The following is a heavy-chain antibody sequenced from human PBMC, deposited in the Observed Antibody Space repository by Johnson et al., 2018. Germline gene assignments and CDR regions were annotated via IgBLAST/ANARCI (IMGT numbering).Heavy chain of an antibody. CDR1: GGTFSSYA. D-gene: IGHD1-7*01. J-gene: IGHJ6*02. Sequence: VQLLESGAEVKKPGSSVKVSCKASGGTFSSYAISWVRQAPGQGLEWMGGIIPILGTANSAQKFQGRVTITADESTSPAYMELSSLRSEDTAVYYCARSSVGTRRGGSLMDVWGQGTTVTVSS. CDR2: IIPILGTA. CDR3: ARSSVGTRRGGSLMDV. V-gene: IGHV1-69*01.